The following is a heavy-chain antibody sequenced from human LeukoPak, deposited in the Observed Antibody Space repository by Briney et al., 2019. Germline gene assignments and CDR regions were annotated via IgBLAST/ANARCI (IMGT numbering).Heavy chain of an antibody. CDR2: TYHSGST. V-gene: IGHV4-38-2*02. CDR1: GYSISSGYY. D-gene: IGHD3-3*01. J-gene: IGHJ4*02. CDR3: ARYDFNKFFDY. Sequence: SETLSLTCTVSGYSISSGYYWAWIRQPPGKGLEWIGTTYHSGSTYYNPSLKSRVTMSVDTSKNQFSLKLSSVTAADTAVYYCARYDFNKFFDYWGQGTLVTVSS.